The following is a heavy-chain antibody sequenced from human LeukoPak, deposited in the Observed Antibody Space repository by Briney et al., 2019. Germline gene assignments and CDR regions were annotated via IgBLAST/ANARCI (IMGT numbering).Heavy chain of an antibody. Sequence: PGRSLRLSCAASGFTFSSYAMHWVRQAPGKGLEWVAVISYDGSNKYYADSVKGRFTISRDNSKNTLYLQMNSLRAEDTAVYYCARADDSSGYPGFYWGQGTLVTVSS. CDR1: GFTFSSYA. J-gene: IGHJ4*02. D-gene: IGHD3-22*01. CDR2: ISYDGSNK. V-gene: IGHV3-30*14. CDR3: ARADDSSGYPGFY.